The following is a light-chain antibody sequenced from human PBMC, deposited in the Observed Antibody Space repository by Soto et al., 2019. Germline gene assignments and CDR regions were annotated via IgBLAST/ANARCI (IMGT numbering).Light chain of an antibody. J-gene: IGLJ3*02. CDR2: EVT. Sequence: QSALTQPASVSGSPGQSITISCTGTSSDVGSFNFVSWYQQHPGKAPKLIIFEVTSRPSGVSSRFSGSKSGKTASLTISGLQADDEADYYCCSYSTSRTRGVFGGGTKPTVL. CDR3: CSYSTSRTRGV. CDR1: SSDVGSFNF. V-gene: IGLV2-14*01.